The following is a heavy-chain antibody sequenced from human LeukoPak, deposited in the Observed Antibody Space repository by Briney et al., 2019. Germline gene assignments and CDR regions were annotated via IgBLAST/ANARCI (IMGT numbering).Heavy chain of an antibody. CDR3: AKGLGSCYNY. J-gene: IGHJ4*02. CDR1: GFTFSSYA. Sequence: GGSLRLSCAASGFTFSSYAMSWVRKPPAKGLEWVSAISGSGGSTYYADSVKGRFTISSDNSKNTLYLQMNSLRAEAKTVYYCAKGLGSCYNYWGQGTLVTVSS. CDR2: ISGSGGST. D-gene: IGHD1-26*01. V-gene: IGHV3-23*01.